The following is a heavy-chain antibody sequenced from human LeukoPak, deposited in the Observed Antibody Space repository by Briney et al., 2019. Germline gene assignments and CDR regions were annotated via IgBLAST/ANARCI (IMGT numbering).Heavy chain of an antibody. CDR2: ISSSSSYI. CDR1: GFTFSSYS. V-gene: IGHV3-21*01. CDR3: ARLSPWYSGGMDV. D-gene: IGHD6-13*01. J-gene: IGHJ6*02. Sequence: PGGSLRLSCAASGFTFSSYSMNWVRRAPGKGLGWVSSISSSSSYIYYADSVKGRFTISRDKAKNSLYLQMNSLRAEDTAVYYCARLSPWYSGGMDVWGQGTTVTVSS.